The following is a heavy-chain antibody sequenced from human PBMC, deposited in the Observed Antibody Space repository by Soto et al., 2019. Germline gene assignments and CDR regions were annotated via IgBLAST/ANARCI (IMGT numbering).Heavy chain of an antibody. J-gene: IGHJ4*01. CDR2: TYYRSEWFN. CDR1: GDSVSSNSAG. V-gene: IGHV6-1*02. D-gene: IGHD3-10*01. Sequence: QVQLQQSGPGLVKPSQTLSLTCAISGDSVSSNSAGWNWIRQSPSRGLEWLGRTYYRSEWFNEYAVSVKSRITINPDTSRNQISLQLNSVTPKDTAIYYCARDIDFAYSGRGTQVTVSP. CDR3: ARDIDFAY.